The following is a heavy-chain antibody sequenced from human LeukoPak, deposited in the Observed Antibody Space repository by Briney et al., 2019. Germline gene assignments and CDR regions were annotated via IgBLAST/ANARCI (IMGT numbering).Heavy chain of an antibody. CDR3: ARAVVDYYDTINWFDP. CDR2: IYYSGST. J-gene: IGHJ5*02. Sequence: SETLSLTCTVSGGSISSYYWSWIRQPPGKGLEWIGYIYYSGSTNYNPPLKSRVTISVDTSKNQFSLKLSSVTAADTAVYYCARAVVDYYDTINWFDPWGQGTLVTVSS. CDR1: GGSISSYY. D-gene: IGHD3-22*01. V-gene: IGHV4-59*01.